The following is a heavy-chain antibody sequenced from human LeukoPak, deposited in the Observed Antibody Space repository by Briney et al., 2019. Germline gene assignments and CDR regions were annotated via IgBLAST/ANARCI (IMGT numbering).Heavy chain of an antibody. J-gene: IGHJ4*02. Sequence: GGSLRLSCAASGFTFSSYTMNWVRQAPGNGLGWVSSISGSSYYIYYADSVKGRFTISRDNAKNSLYLQMNSLRAEDTALYYCAKDIYGSNWPNDYWGQGTLVTVSS. CDR3: AKDIYGSNWPNDY. V-gene: IGHV3-21*01. CDR1: GFTFSSYT. CDR2: ISGSSYYI. D-gene: IGHD4-23*01.